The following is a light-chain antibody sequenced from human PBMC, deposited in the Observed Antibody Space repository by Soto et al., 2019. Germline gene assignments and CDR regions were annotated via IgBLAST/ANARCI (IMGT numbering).Light chain of an antibody. V-gene: IGKV3-20*01. Sequence: EIVLTQSPGTLSLSPGERATLSCRASQSVSSSYLAWYQQTPGQAPRLLIYGASSRATGIPDRFSGSGSGTVFPLTISRLAPEYFAVYYCQQYGSSPLTFGGGTKVEIK. CDR3: QQYGSSPLT. CDR2: GAS. CDR1: QSVSSSY. J-gene: IGKJ4*01.